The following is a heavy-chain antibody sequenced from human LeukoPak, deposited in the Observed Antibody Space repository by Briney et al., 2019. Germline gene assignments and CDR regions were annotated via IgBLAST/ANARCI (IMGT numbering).Heavy chain of an antibody. V-gene: IGHV3-30*04. CDR1: GFTFSSYA. Sequence: GRSLRLSCAASGFTFSSYAMHWVRQAPGKGLEWVAIISYDGSNKYYADSVKGRFTISRDNSKNTLYLQMNSLRAEDTAVYYCRVAAAGTLNYWGQGTLVTVSS. J-gene: IGHJ4*02. CDR3: RVAAAGTLNY. CDR2: ISYDGSNK. D-gene: IGHD6-13*01.